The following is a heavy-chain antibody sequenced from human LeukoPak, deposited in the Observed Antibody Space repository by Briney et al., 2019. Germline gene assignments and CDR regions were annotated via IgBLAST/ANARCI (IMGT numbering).Heavy chain of an antibody. CDR2: IGTSGANT. Sequence: GGSLRLSCAASGFTFNNYGMGWVRQTPGKGLEWVATIGTSGANTYHADSVKGRFTISRDNSKSTLYLQMNSLRAEDTAVYHCAKRSGDHFHFDFWGQGTLVTVSS. CDR3: AKRSGDHFHFDF. V-gene: IGHV3-23*01. D-gene: IGHD2-21*01. J-gene: IGHJ4*02. CDR1: GFTFNNYG.